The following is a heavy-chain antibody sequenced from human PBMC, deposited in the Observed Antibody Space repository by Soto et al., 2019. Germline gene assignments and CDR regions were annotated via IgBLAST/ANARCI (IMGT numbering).Heavy chain of an antibody. Sequence: QLQESGPGLVKPSETLSLTCSVSGDSINSDKYYWGWIRQPPGKGLEWIGSIYYRGNTYYNPSLQTRVTISLDKSKSQFSLRLNSGTAADSAVYFCARLEGLAPISYYFDFWGQGAQVTVSS. V-gene: IGHV4-39*01. CDR1: GDSINSDKYY. CDR3: ARLEGLAPISYYFDF. CDR2: IYYRGNT. D-gene: IGHD3-9*01. J-gene: IGHJ4*02.